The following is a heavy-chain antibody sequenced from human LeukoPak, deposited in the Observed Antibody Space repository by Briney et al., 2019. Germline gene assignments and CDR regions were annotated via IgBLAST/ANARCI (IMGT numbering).Heavy chain of an antibody. V-gene: IGHV1-46*01. J-gene: IGHJ3*02. CDR2: INPTGGST. Sequence: ASVKVSCKASGYTFPSYFMHWVRQAPGQGLEWMGIINPTGGSTTYAQKFQGRVTMTRDTSTSTVYMELSSLRSDDTAVYYCATGEFAFDMWGQGTMVTVSS. CDR1: GYTFPSYF. CDR3: ATGEFAFDM.